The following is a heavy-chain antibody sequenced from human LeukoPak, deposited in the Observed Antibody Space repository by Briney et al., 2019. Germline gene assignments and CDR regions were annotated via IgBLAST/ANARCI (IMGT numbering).Heavy chain of an antibody. Sequence: GGSLRLSCAASGFTFSSYEMNWVRQAPGKGLEWVSYISSSGSTIYYADSVKGRFTISRDNAKNSLYLQMNSLRAEDTAVYYCARVFRSGSHKTPDRWGQGTLVTVSS. CDR3: ARVFRSGSHKTPDR. V-gene: IGHV3-48*03. J-gene: IGHJ4*02. D-gene: IGHD3-10*01. CDR1: GFTFSSYE. CDR2: ISSSGSTI.